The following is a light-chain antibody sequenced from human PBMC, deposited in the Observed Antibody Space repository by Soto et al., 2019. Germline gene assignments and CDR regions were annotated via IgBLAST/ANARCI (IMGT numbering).Light chain of an antibody. CDR3: QQSGSSPWT. CDR2: GAS. CDR1: QSVSSNY. V-gene: IGKV3-20*01. Sequence: EIVLTQSPGTLSLSAGDRATLSCRASQSVSSNYLAWYQQKPGQTHRLLIYGASSRATGIPDRFSGSGSGKDFTLTISRLEAEDLAVYYCQQSGSSPWTFGQGTKVEIK. J-gene: IGKJ1*01.